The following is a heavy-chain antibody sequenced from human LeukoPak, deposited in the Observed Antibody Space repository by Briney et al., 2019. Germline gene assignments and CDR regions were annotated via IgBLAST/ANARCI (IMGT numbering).Heavy chain of an antibody. J-gene: IGHJ4*02. V-gene: IGHV3-23*01. CDR2: INNSGTDT. CDR1: GFTFSSYA. Sequence: GGSLRLSCAASGFTFSSYAMTWVRHAPGNRLEWVSSINNSGTDTYYEDSVTGRLTLSRDNSKHTLFLHINSLSAADTAVSYCAAAVNTGRAEHYWGQGTLVTVSS. CDR3: AAAVNTGRAEHY. D-gene: IGHD4-17*01.